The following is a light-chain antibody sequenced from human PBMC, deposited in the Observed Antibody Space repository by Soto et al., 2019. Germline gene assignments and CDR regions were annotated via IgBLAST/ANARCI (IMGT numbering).Light chain of an antibody. Sequence: QSVLTQPASVSGSPGQSITISCTGTSSDVGSHNLVSWYQQHPDRAPKLMIYEGSKRPSGVSNRFSGSKSGNTAFLTISGLQAEDEADYFCCSYAGSSTYIFGSGTKFTVL. CDR3: CSYAGSSTYI. CDR2: EGS. CDR1: SSDVGSHNL. J-gene: IGLJ1*01. V-gene: IGLV2-23*01.